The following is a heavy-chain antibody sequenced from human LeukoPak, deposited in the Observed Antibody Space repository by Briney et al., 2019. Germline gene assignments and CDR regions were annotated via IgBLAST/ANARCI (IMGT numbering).Heavy chain of an antibody. CDR1: GFTFSGSA. D-gene: IGHD3-22*01. V-gene: IGHV3-73*01. CDR3: TRHRYYYDSDDAFDI. CDR2: IRNKANSYAT. J-gene: IGHJ3*02. Sequence: GGSLRLSCAASGFTFSGSAMHWVRQASGKGLEWVGRIRNKANSYATAYAASVKGRFTISRDDSKNTAYLQMNSLKTEDTAVYYCTRHRYYYDSDDAFDIWGQGTMVTVSS.